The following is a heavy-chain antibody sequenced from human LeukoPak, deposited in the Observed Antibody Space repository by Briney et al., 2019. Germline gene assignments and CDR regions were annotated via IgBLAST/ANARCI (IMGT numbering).Heavy chain of an antibody. D-gene: IGHD6-19*01. V-gene: IGHV3-66*01. CDR1: GFTVRDNY. CDR3: VRDRWPGLGDF. J-gene: IGHJ6*02. CDR2: VYSGGLT. Sequence: GGSLRLSCAASGFTVRDNYMSRVRKAPGKGLEWVSTVYSGGLTYYADPVKGRFTISRDNSKNTLYLQMSSLRAEDTAVYYCVRDRWPGLGDFWGQGTTVTVSS.